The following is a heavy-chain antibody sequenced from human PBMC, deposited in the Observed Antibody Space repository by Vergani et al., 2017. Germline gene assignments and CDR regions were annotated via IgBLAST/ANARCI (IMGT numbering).Heavy chain of an antibody. D-gene: IGHD2-15*01. V-gene: IGHV4-61*02. CDR2: IHTGGST. J-gene: IGHJ4*02. CDR1: GESIRSGSHY. Sequence: QVKLQESGPGLLKPSQTLSLTCTVSGESIRSGSHYWSRIRQPAGKGPEWIGHIHTGGSTDLNPSFKSRVSISVDTSKSQFSLKLNSVTVADTAVYYCAGSRPYCTSGSCPAIWGQGTLVTVSS. CDR3: AGSRPYCTSGSCPAI.